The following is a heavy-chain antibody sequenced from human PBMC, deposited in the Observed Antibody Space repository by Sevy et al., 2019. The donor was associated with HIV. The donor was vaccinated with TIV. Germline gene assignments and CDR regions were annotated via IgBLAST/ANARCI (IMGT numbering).Heavy chain of an antibody. D-gene: IGHD1-26*01. J-gene: IGHJ6*02. V-gene: IGHV1-46*01. CDR1: GYTISTYY. CDR2: CDPTGGCR. CDR3: ARDGDVRGNYLEYFYYAMDV. Sequence: ASVKVSCKTSGYTISTYYIYWVRQAPGQGLEWIGICDPTGGCRSYAQRFQGRLTMTGDTSTSTAYMELSSLTSEDTGVYYCARDGDVRGNYLEYFYYAMDVWGQGTTVTVSS.